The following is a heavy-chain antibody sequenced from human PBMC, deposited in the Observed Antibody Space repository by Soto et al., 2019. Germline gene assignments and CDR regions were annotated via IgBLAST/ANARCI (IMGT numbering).Heavy chain of an antibody. CDR3: ARGGGGYALDY. CDR2: INHSGST. D-gene: IGHD3-22*01. Sequence: QVQLQQWGAGLLKPSETLSLTCAVYGGSFSGYYWSWIRQPPGKGLEWMGEINHSGSTNYNPSLKSRVTISVDKAKNQFSLKLSSVTAADTAVYYCARGGGGYALDYWGQGTLVTVSS. V-gene: IGHV4-34*01. CDR1: GGSFSGYY. J-gene: IGHJ4*02.